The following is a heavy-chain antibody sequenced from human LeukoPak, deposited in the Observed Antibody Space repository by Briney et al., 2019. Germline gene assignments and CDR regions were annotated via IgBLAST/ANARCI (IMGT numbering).Heavy chain of an antibody. J-gene: IGHJ3*02. V-gene: IGHV4-59*01. CDR2: IQTSGST. CDR1: GGSISRYY. Sequence: PSETLSLTCTVSGGSISRYYWSWIRQPPGKGLEWIGCIQTSGSTNYNPSLKSRVTISVDTSKNQFSLKLNSVTAADTAVYYCARDYYDSRGEAFDIWGQGTMVTVSS. D-gene: IGHD3-22*01. CDR3: ARDYYDSRGEAFDI.